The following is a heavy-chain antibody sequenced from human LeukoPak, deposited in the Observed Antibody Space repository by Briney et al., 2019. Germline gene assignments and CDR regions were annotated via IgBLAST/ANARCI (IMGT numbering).Heavy chain of an antibody. V-gene: IGHV1-46*01. CDR3: AREVPENFNFDY. J-gene: IGHJ4*02. CDR2: IKPSGGST. D-gene: IGHD2/OR15-2a*01. CDR1: GYTFTSYY. Sequence: GASVKVSCKASGYTFTSYYTHWVRQAPGQGLECRGIIKPSGGSTLYAQKFQGRVTVTSDMSTSTVYVELSSLRSEDTAVYYCAREVPENFNFDYWGQGTLVTVSS.